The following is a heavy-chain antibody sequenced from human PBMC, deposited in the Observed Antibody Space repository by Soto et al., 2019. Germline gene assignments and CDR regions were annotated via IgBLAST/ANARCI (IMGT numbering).Heavy chain of an antibody. CDR2: IGTAGDT. D-gene: IGHD1-7*01. Sequence: GGSLRLSCAASGFTFSSYDMHWVRQATGKGLEWVSAIGTAGDTYYPGSVKGRFTISRENAKNSLYLQMNSLRAEDTAVYYCARGYNWNYMAYYGMDVWGQGTTVTVSS. J-gene: IGHJ6*02. V-gene: IGHV3-13*01. CDR1: GFTFSSYD. CDR3: ARGYNWNYMAYYGMDV.